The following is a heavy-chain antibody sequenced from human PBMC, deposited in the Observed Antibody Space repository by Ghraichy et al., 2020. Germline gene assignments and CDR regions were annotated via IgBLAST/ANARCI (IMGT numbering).Heavy chain of an antibody. CDR2: ISYDGSTK. CDR3: ARDLVYCSSATCEDH. Sequence: GGSLRLSCAASGFIFSTYTTHWVRQAPGKGLEWVSVISYDGSTKHYVDSVRGRFTISRDDSQSTLYLQMDSLRPEDTAVYYCARDLVYCSSATCEDHWGQGTLVIVSS. CDR1: GFIFSTYT. V-gene: IGHV3-30-3*01. D-gene: IGHD2-2*01. J-gene: IGHJ4*02.